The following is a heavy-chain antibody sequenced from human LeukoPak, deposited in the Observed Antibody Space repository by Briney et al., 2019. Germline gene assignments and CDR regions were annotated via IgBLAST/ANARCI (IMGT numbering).Heavy chain of an antibody. CDR1: GYTFTSYG. J-gene: IGHJ4*02. V-gene: IGHV1-18*01. D-gene: IGHD6-13*01. Sequence: VASVKVSCKASGYTFTSYGISWVRQAPGQGLEWMGWISAYNGNTNYAQKLQGRVTMTTDTSTSTAYMVLRSLRSDDTAVYYCARDPRIAAAALFDYWGQGTLVTVSS. CDR2: ISAYNGNT. CDR3: ARDPRIAAAALFDY.